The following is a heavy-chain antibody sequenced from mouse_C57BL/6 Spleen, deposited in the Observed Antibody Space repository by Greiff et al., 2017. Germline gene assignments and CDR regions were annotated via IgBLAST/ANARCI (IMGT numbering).Heavy chain of an antibody. CDR3: ARRRGSSYGAMDY. V-gene: IGHV3-8*01. D-gene: IGHD1-1*01. Sequence: EVKLVESGPGLAKPSQTLSLTCSVTGYSITSDYWNWIRKFPGNKLEYMGYISYSGSTYYNPSLKSRISITRDTSKNQYYLQLNSVTTEDTATYYCARRRGSSYGAMDYWGQGTSVTVSS. CDR2: ISYSGST. J-gene: IGHJ4*01. CDR1: GYSITSDY.